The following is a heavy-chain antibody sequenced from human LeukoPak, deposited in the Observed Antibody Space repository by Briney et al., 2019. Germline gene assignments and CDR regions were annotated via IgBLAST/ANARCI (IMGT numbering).Heavy chain of an antibody. CDR1: GGSISSYY. D-gene: IGHD2-21*02. CDR3: ARRVGVVAGYDYFDY. CDR2: IYYSGST. J-gene: IGHJ4*02. Sequence: SETLSLTCTVSGGSISSYYWSWIRQPPGKGLEWIGYIYYSGSTNYNPSLKSRVTISVDTSKNQFSLKLSSVTAADTAVYYCARRVGVVAGYDYFDYWGQGTLVTVSS. V-gene: IGHV4-59*08.